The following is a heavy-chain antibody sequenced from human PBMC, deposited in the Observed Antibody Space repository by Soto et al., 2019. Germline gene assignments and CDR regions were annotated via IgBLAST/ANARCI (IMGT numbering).Heavy chain of an antibody. J-gene: IGHJ4*02. CDR1: GGSFSGYY. Sequence: PSETLSLTCAVYGGSFSGYYWSWIRQPPGKGLEWIGEINHSGSINYNPSLKSRVTISVDTSKNQFSLKLSSVTAADTVVYYCARGSNWNYFHYFDYWGQGTLVTVSS. V-gene: IGHV4-34*01. D-gene: IGHD1-7*01. CDR3: ARGSNWNYFHYFDY. CDR2: INHSGSI.